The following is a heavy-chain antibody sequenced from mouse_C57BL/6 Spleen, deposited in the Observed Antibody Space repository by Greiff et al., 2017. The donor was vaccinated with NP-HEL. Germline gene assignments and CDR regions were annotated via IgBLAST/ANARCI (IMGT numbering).Heavy chain of an antibody. CDR1: GYTFTSYW. Sequence: QVQLQQPGAELVMPGASVKLSCKASGYTFTSYWMHWVKQRPGQGLEWIGEIDPSDSYTNYNQKFKGKSTLTVHKSSSTAYMQLSSLTSEDSAVYYCARLDSSGYDAMDYWGQGTSVTVSS. J-gene: IGHJ4*01. D-gene: IGHD3-2*02. CDR2: IDPSDSYT. V-gene: IGHV1-69*01. CDR3: ARLDSSGYDAMDY.